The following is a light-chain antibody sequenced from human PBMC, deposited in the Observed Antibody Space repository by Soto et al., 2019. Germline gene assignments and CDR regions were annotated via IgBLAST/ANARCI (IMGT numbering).Light chain of an antibody. CDR1: QGISSA. Sequence: AIQLTQSPSSLSASVGDRVTITCRASQGISSALAWYQQKPGKAPKLLIYDASSLESGVPSRFSGSGSGTDFTLTISSLQPDDFATYYCQQFNSYPLTFGERTKVEIK. J-gene: IGKJ4*01. V-gene: IGKV1-13*02. CDR3: QQFNSYPLT. CDR2: DAS.